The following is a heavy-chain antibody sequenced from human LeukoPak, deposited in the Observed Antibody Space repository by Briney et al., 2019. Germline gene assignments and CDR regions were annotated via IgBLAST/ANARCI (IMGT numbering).Heavy chain of an antibody. CDR2: LSGGGYNT. J-gene: IGHJ6*02. CDR1: GFTFSNYG. Sequence: PGGSLRLSCAASGFTFSNYGMSWVRQAPGKGLEWVSSLSGGGYNTYYADFVKGRFSIFRDNSKNTLYLQMNSLSAEDTAVYYCAKDLAPDDYGDYVEYYYYYGMDVWGQGTTVTVSS. V-gene: IGHV3-23*01. D-gene: IGHD4-17*01. CDR3: AKDLAPDDYGDYVEYYYYYGMDV.